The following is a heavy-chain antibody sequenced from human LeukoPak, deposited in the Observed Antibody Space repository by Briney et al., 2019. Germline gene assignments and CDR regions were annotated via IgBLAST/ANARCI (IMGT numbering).Heavy chain of an antibody. Sequence: ASVKVSCKASGYTFTGYYMHWVRQAPGQGLEWMGWINPNSGGTNYAQKFQGWVTMTRDTSISTAYMELSRLRSDDTAVYYCARDRERSGIAAAGSRSFDYWGQGTLVTVSS. CDR3: ARDRERSGIAAAGSRSFDY. D-gene: IGHD6-13*01. CDR1: GYTFTGYY. V-gene: IGHV1-2*04. J-gene: IGHJ4*02. CDR2: INPNSGGT.